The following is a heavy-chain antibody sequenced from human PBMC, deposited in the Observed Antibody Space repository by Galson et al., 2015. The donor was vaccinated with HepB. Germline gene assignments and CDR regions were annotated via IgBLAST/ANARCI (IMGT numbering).Heavy chain of an antibody. V-gene: IGHV3-21*01. CDR2: ISSSSSYI. CDR3: ARDFYYYYGMDV. CDR1: GFTFSSYS. J-gene: IGHJ6*02. Sequence: SLRLSCAASGFTFSSYSMNWVRQAPGKGLEWVSSISSSSSYIYYADSVKGRFTISRDNAKNSLYLQMNSLRAEDTAVYYCARDFYYYYGMDVWGQGTTVTVSS.